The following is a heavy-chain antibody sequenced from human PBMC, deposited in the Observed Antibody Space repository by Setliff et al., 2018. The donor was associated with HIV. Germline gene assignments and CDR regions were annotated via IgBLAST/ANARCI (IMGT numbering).Heavy chain of an antibody. J-gene: IGHJ6*04. D-gene: IGHD1-26*01. CDR1: GGTFSSYA. CDR3: GVGPEKIYYYYGMDV. CDR2: IIPIFGTA. Sequence: SVKVSCKASGGTFSSYAISWVRQAPGQGLEWMGGIIPIFGTANYAQKFQGRVTITADESTSTAYMELSSLRSEDTAVYYCGVGPEKIYYYYGMDVWGKGTTVTVSS. V-gene: IGHV1-69*13.